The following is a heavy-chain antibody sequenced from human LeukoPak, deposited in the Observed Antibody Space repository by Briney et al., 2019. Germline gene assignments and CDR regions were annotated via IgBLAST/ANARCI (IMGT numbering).Heavy chain of an antibody. CDR2: INAGNGNT. CDR1: GYTFTSYA. Sequence: GASVKVSCKASGYTFTSYAMHWVRQAPGQRLEWMGWINAGNGNTKYSQKFQGRVTITRDTSASTAYMELSSLRSEDTAVYYCARWGLTTVTPDYWGQGTLVTVSS. D-gene: IGHD4-17*01. J-gene: IGHJ4*02. V-gene: IGHV1-3*01. CDR3: ARWGLTTVTPDY.